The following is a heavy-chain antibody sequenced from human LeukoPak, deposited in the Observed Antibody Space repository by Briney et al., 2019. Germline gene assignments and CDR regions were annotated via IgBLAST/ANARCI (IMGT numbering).Heavy chain of an antibody. CDR1: GGSISSGDYY. CDR2: IYYSGST. J-gene: IGHJ4*02. D-gene: IGHD3-10*01. CDR3: ASSYYGSYSWHY. Sequence: PSEPLSLNCTVSGGSISSGDYYWSWIRQPPGKGLQWIGYIYYSGSTYYNPSLKSRVTISVDTSKNQFSLKLSSVTAADTAVYYCASSYYGSYSWHYWVQGTLVTVSS. V-gene: IGHV4-30-4*01.